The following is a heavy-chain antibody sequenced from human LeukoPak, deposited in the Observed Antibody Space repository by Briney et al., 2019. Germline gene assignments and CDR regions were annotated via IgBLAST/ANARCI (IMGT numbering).Heavy chain of an antibody. D-gene: IGHD6-6*01. CDR3: ARDGSSSSGGGLDY. Sequence: ASVKVSCKASGHTFTSYDINWVRQATGQGLEWMGWMNPNSGNTGYAQKSQGRVTITRNTSISTAYMELSSLRSEDMAVYYCARDGSSSSGGGLDYWGQGTLVTVSS. V-gene: IGHV1-8*03. CDR1: GHTFTSYD. J-gene: IGHJ4*02. CDR2: MNPNSGNT.